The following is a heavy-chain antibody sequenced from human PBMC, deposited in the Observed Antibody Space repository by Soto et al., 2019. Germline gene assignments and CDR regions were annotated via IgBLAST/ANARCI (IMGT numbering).Heavy chain of an antibody. D-gene: IGHD1-1*01. V-gene: IGHV1-69*13. CDR2: IIPIFGTA. J-gene: IGHJ4*02. Sequence: SVKVCCKASGGTFSSCAISWVRQAPGQGLEWMGGIIPIFGTANYAQKFQGRVTITADESTSTAYMELSSLRSEDTAVYYCARDSRTTDPFELRYWGQGTLVTVSS. CDR3: ARDSRTTDPFELRY. CDR1: GGTFSSCA.